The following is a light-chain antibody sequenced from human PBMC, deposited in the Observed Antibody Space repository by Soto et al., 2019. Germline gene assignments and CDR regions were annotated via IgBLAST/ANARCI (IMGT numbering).Light chain of an antibody. V-gene: IGKV3-11*01. CDR3: QQRNNWPRST. Sequence: EIVLTQSPATLSLYPGERATLSCRASQSVWTYLAWYQQKRGQAPRLLMYDASNRASGVPARFSGSGSGTDYTLTISSLEPEDFAVYHCQQRNNWPRSTFGQGTRLEIK. CDR1: QSVWTY. J-gene: IGKJ5*01. CDR2: DAS.